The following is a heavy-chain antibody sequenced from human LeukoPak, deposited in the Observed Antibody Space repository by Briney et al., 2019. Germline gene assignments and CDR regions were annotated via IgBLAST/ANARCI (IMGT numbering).Heavy chain of an antibody. Sequence: ASVKVSCKASGYTFTGYYMHWVRQAPGQGLEWMGWINPNHGDTNYAQKFQDRVSMTRDMSISTAYMHLSRLRSADTAVYYCARSPHILTDENFDYWGQGTLLTVSS. V-gene: IGHV1-2*02. CDR2: INPNHGDT. J-gene: IGHJ4*02. CDR3: ARSPHILTDENFDY. D-gene: IGHD3-9*01. CDR1: GYTFTGYY.